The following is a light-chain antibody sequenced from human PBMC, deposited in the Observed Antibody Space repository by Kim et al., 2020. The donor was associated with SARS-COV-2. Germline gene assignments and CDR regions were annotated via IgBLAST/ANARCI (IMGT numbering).Light chain of an antibody. V-gene: IGKV3-20*01. J-gene: IGKJ1*01. CDR1: QSVSSSY. CDR3: QQYGSSPTT. Sequence: SPVERATLSCRASQSVSSSYLAWYQQKPGQAPRLLIYGASSRATGIPDRFSGSGSGTDFTLTISRLEPEDFAVYYCQQYGSSPTTFGQGTKVDIK. CDR2: GAS.